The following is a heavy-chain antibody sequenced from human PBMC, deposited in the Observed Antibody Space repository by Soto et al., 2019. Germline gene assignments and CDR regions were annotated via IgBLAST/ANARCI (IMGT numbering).Heavy chain of an antibody. D-gene: IGHD6-13*01. CDR2: INHSGST. CDR3: ARGRGSSSWSMGDY. V-gene: IGHV4-34*01. Sequence: QVQLQQWGAGLLKPSETLSLTCAVYGGSFSGYYWSCIRQPPGKGLEWIGEINHSGSTNYNPSLKSRVTISVDTSKNQFSLKLSSVTAADTAVYYCARGRGSSSWSMGDYWGQGTLVTVSS. CDR1: GGSFSGYY. J-gene: IGHJ4*02.